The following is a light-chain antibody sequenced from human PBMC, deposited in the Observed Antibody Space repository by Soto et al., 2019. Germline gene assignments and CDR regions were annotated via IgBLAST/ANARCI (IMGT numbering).Light chain of an antibody. CDR1: RSVNSNY. CDR3: QQYGSSGT. J-gene: IGKJ1*01. Sequence: EIVMTQSPCTLSLSPGEGATLSCRASRSVNSNYLAWYQQKPGQAPRLLIYGASNRATGIPDRFSGSGSGTDFTLTISRLEPEDFAVYYCQQYGSSGTFGQGTKVDIK. V-gene: IGKV3-20*01. CDR2: GAS.